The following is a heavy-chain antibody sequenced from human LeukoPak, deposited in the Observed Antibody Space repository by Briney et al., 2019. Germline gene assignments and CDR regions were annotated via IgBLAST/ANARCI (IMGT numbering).Heavy chain of an antibody. CDR1: GGSISSGDYY. J-gene: IGHJ4*02. CDR3: ARVQYSSGWYFPDY. Sequence: SETLSLTCTVSGGSISSGDYYWSWIRQPPGKGLEWIGYIYYSGSTYYNPSLKSRVTISVDTSKNQFSLKLSSVTAADTAVYYCARVQYSSGWYFPDYWGQGTLVTVSS. D-gene: IGHD6-19*01. V-gene: IGHV4-30-4*01. CDR2: IYYSGST.